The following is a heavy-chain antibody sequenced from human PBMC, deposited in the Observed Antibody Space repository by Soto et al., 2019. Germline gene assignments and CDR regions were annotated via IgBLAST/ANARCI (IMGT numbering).Heavy chain of an antibody. CDR2: IIPILGIA. CDR1: GGTFSSYA. Sequence: ASVKVSCKASGGTFSSYAISWVRQAPGQGLEWMGRIIPILGIANYAQKFQGRVTITADKSTSTAYMELSSLRSEDTAVYYCARGGIAARPEERDYYYGMDVWGQGTTVTVSS. V-gene: IGHV1-69*04. CDR3: ARGGIAARPEERDYYYGMDV. J-gene: IGHJ6*02. D-gene: IGHD6-6*01.